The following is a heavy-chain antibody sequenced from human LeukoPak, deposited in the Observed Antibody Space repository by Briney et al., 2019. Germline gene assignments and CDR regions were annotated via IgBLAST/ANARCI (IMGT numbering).Heavy chain of an antibody. CDR1: GFTFSSHA. CDR2: IRGSGGST. V-gene: IGHV3-23*01. CDR3: AKDQRSYSSSWWAGS. D-gene: IGHD6-13*01. J-gene: IGHJ4*02. Sequence: GGSLALSCAASGFTFSSHAMSWVRQAPGKGLEWVSAIRGSGGSTYYTDSVKGRFTISRDNSKNTLYLQMNSLRAEDTAVYYCAKDQRSYSSSWWAGSWGAGTLVSVSS.